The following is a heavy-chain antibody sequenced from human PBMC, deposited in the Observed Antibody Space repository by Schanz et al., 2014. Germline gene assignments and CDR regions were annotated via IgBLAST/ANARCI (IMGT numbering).Heavy chain of an antibody. CDR2: LTEGGGGT. D-gene: IGHD2-21*02. CDR1: GVTFSSYA. J-gene: IGHJ4*02. V-gene: IGHV3-23*01. Sequence: EVQLLESGGGFVQPGGSLRLSCVASGVTFSSYAMSWIRQAPGKGLEWVSGLTEGGGGTYYTDAVKGRFTISRDSSKNTLYLQMKSLRAEDTAVYYCARDLNRCGGDCYSGWGQGTLVTVSS. CDR3: ARDLNRCGGDCYSG.